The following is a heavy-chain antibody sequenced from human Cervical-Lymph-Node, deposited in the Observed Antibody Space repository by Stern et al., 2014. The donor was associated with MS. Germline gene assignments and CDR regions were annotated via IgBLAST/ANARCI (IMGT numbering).Heavy chain of an antibody. CDR3: AKDLGRGVVVVPLYGLDV. V-gene: IGHV3-23*04. D-gene: IGHD2-2*01. CDR2: IRGSGVYT. Sequence: EVQLVESGGGLVQPGGSLRLSCAASGFTFSTYAFSWVRQAPGKGLEWVSSIRGSGVYTYYADSVKGRFTISRDNSKSMLYLEMQSLRAEDTAVYHCAKDLGRGVVVVPLYGLDVWGQGTTVTVSS. CDR1: GFTFSTYA. J-gene: IGHJ6*02.